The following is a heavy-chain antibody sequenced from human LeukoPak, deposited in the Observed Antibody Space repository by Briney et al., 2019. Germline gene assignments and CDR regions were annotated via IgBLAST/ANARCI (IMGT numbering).Heavy chain of an antibody. CDR3: AKSAYDSSSFLDP. Sequence: GGSLRLSCAASGFTISTNYVYWVRQAPGKGLEWVAFIRYDGSNKYYADSVKGRFTISRDNSKNTLYLQMNSLRAEDTAVYYCAKSAYDSSSFLDPWGQGTLVTVSS. CDR2: IRYDGSNK. CDR1: GFTISTNY. J-gene: IGHJ5*02. V-gene: IGHV3-30*02. D-gene: IGHD6-6*01.